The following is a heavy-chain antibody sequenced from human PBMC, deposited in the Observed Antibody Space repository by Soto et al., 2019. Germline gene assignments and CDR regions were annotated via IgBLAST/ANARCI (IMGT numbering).Heavy chain of an antibody. CDR1: GFTFSSYA. Sequence: PGGSLRLSCAASGFTFSSYAMHWVRQAPGKGLEWVAVISYDGSKKHHADSVKGRFTISRDNSKNTLYLQMNSLRADDTAVYYCAKDRAGDIYVAARSGLDYWGQGTLVTVSS. CDR3: AKDRAGDIYVAARSGLDY. D-gene: IGHD3-3*01. J-gene: IGHJ4*02. CDR2: ISYDGSKK. V-gene: IGHV3-30-3*01.